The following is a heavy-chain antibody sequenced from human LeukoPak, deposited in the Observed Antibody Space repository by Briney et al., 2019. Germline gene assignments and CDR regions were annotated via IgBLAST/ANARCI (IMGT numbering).Heavy chain of an antibody. V-gene: IGHV3-11*04. Sequence: GGSLRLSCAASGFTFSDYHMSWIRQAPGKGLEWVSYISSSGSTIYYADSVKGRFTISRDNAKNSLYLQMNSLRAEDTAVYYCAKGPAAMTSYYYYYMDVWGKGTTVTISS. D-gene: IGHD2-2*01. CDR1: GFTFSDYH. CDR2: ISSSGSTI. J-gene: IGHJ6*03. CDR3: AKGPAAMTSYYYYYMDV.